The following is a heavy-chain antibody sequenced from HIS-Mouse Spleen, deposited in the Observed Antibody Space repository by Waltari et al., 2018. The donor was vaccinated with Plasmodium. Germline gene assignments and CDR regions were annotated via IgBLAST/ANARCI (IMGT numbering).Heavy chain of an antibody. J-gene: IGHJ2*01. CDR1: AFPFSSYW. D-gene: IGHD6-13*01. Sequence: EVQLVESGGGLVQPGGSLRLSCAASAFPFSSYWMSWVRHAPGKGLEWVANIKQDGSEKYYVDSVKGRFTISRDNAKNSLYLQMNSLRAEDTAVYYCASSWYWYFDLWGRGTLVTVSS. V-gene: IGHV3-7*01. CDR2: IKQDGSEK. CDR3: ASSWYWYFDL.